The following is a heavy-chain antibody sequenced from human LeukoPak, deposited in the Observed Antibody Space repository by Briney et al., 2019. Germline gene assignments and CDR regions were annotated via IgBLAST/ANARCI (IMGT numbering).Heavy chain of an antibody. J-gene: IGHJ5*02. D-gene: IGHD1-26*01. Sequence: PSETLSLTCTVSGGSISSYYWSWIRQPPGKGLEWIGYIYYSGSTNYNPSLKSRVTISVDTSKNQFSLKLTSVTAADTAVYYCARDGTHNWFDPWGQGTLVTVSS. CDR2: IYYSGST. V-gene: IGHV4-59*12. CDR1: GGSISSYY. CDR3: ARDGTHNWFDP.